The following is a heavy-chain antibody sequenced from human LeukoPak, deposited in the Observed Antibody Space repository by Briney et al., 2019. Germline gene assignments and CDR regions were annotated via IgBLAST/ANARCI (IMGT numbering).Heavy chain of an antibody. CDR2: IYTSGST. J-gene: IGHJ4*02. CDR1: GGSISSYY. Sequence: SETLSLTCTVSGGSISSYYWSWIRQPPGKGLEWIGYIYTSGSTNYNPSLKSRVTISVDTSKNQFSLKLSSVTAADTAVYYCARHRYGGNFDYWGKGTLVTVSS. D-gene: IGHD3-16*01. V-gene: IGHV4-4*09. CDR3: ARHRYGGNFDY.